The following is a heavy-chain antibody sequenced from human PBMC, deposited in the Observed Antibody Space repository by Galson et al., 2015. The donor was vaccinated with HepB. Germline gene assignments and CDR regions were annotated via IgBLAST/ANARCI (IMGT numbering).Heavy chain of an antibody. Sequence: LSLTCSVSGGPISSHYWNWIRQSPGKGLEWIGYIYHSGATNYNPSLRSRVTVSVDTAKNQFSLSLTSLTTADTAVYYCARGQTSYSSAWYENAFDIWGQGTMVTVSS. J-gene: IGHJ3*02. CDR2: IYHSGAT. D-gene: IGHD6-13*01. CDR1: GGPISSHY. CDR3: ARGQTSYSSAWYENAFDI. V-gene: IGHV4-59*11.